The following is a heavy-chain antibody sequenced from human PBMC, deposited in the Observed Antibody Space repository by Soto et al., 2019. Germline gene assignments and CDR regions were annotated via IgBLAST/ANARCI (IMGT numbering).Heavy chain of an antibody. CDR3: ARHGAAIWLGY. D-gene: IGHD6-19*01. J-gene: IGHJ4*02. CDR1: GHTFSGHW. Sequence: LGESLKISCKTSGHTFSGHWISWVRQVPGKGLQWMGNIDPSDSYINYNPAFRGHVTFSVDKSNSTAYLHWRSLGPSDTAIYYCARHGAAIWLGYWGQGTLVTVSS. V-gene: IGHV5-10-1*01. CDR2: IDPSDSYI.